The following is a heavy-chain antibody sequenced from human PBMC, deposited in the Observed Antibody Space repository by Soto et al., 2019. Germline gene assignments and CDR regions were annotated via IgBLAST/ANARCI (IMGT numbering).Heavy chain of an antibody. Sequence: QVQLVQSGAEVKKPGASVKVSCKASGYTFTSYDINWVRQATGQGLEWMGWMNPNSGNTAYAQKFQGRVTMTRTTSISTAYMELSSLRSEDTAVYYCAREWSSGWYVDYWGQGTLVTVSS. V-gene: IGHV1-8*01. CDR1: GYTFTSYD. J-gene: IGHJ4*02. D-gene: IGHD6-19*01. CDR2: MNPNSGNT. CDR3: AREWSSGWYVDY.